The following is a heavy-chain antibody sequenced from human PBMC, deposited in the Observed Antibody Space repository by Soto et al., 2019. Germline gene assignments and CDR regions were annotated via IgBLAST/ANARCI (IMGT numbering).Heavy chain of an antibody. V-gene: IGHV1-69*01. CDR3: ARAHVRRDRSGWYQNWFDP. D-gene: IGHD6-19*01. Sequence: QVQLVQSGAEVKKPGSSVKVSCKASGGPFSSYAISWVRQAPGQGLEWMGGIIPIVGTANYEQKLQGRVTVAEDESTSTAYMELTGMRSEDTAVYYWARAHVRRDRSGWYQNWFDPWGQGRLVTVSS. CDR1: GGPFSSYA. J-gene: IGHJ5*02. CDR2: IIPIVGTA.